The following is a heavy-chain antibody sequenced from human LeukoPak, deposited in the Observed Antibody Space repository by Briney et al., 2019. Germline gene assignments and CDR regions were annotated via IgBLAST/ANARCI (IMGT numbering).Heavy chain of an antibody. CDR1: GGSFSGYY. D-gene: IGHD3-9*01. CDR2: INHSGST. J-gene: IGHJ4*02. Sequence: SETLSLTCAVYGGSFSGYYWSWIRQPPGKGLEWIGEINHSGSTNYNPSLKSRVTISVDTSKNQFSLKLSSVTAADTAVYYCARGKRMTGPFAAVDYWGQGTLVTVSS. V-gene: IGHV4-34*01. CDR3: ARGKRMTGPFAAVDY.